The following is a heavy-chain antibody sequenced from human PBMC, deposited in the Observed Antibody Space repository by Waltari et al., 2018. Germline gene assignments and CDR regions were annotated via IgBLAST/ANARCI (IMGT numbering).Heavy chain of an antibody. V-gene: IGHV1-8*01. J-gene: IGHJ4*02. CDR1: GYTFTSND. CDR2: MNPNNGNT. D-gene: IGHD2-2*01. Sequence: VQLVQSGAEVKKPGASVKVSCKASGYTFTSNDINWVRQATGQGPEWMGWMNPNNGNTGYAQKFQGRVTRTRDTSKSTAYMELSSLRSEDTAVYYCARTICSSTDCDGFDYWGQGTLVTVSS. CDR3: ARTICSSTDCDGFDY.